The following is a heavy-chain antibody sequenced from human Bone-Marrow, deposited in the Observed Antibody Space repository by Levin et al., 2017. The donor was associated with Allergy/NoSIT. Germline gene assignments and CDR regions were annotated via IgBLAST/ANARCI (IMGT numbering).Heavy chain of an antibody. Sequence: GGSLRLSCAASGFSFSTYSMNWVRQAPGKGLEWVSSISSTSRFIYYADSVQGRFTISRDNAQNSLYLHMNSLRAEDTAVYYCARDSDSFGYDSFDWFDPWGQGTLVTVSS. V-gene: IGHV3-21*01. CDR3: ARDSDSFGYDSFDWFDP. D-gene: IGHD5-12*01. CDR1: GFSFSTYS. CDR2: ISSTSRFI. J-gene: IGHJ5*02.